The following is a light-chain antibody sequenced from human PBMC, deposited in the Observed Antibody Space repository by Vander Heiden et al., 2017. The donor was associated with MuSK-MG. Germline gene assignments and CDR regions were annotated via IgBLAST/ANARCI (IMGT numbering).Light chain of an antibody. CDR3: QRFATYPWT. J-gene: IGKJ1*01. V-gene: IGKV1-13*02. CDR2: GAS. CDR1: QGISSA. Sequence: AIQLTQSPSSLSASVGDRVTITCWASQGISSALAWYQQKPGKAPKLLVSGASTLQSGVPSRFRGSASGTYFTLTISSLHPEDFATYYCQRFATYPWTFGQGTKVEIK.